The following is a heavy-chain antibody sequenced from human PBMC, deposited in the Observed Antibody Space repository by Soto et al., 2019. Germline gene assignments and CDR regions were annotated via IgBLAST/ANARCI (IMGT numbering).Heavy chain of an antibody. CDR2: IWYDGSNK. D-gene: IGHD6-19*01. J-gene: IGHJ4*02. Sequence: QVQLVESGGGVVQPGRSLRLSCAASGFTFSSYGMHWVRQAPGKGLEWVAVIWYDGSNKYYADSVKGRFTLSRDNSKNTLYLQMTSLRAEDTAVYYCARDFNGYSSGWYFDYWGQGPLVTVSS. V-gene: IGHV3-33*01. CDR3: ARDFNGYSSGWYFDY. CDR1: GFTFSSYG.